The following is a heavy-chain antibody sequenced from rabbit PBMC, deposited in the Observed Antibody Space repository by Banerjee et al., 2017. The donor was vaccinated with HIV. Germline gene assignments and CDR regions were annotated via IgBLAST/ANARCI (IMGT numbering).Heavy chain of an antibody. Sequence: QEQLKETGGGLVQPGGSLTLSCKASGFDFSSYYMSWVRQAPGKGLEWIGTIYAGNSGSTYYASWAKGRFTISKTSSTTVTLQMTSLTAADTATYFCARDDGGLRYDNLWGPGTLVTVS. CDR2: IYAGNSGST. CDR1: GFDFSSYYM. D-gene: IGHD2-1*01. V-gene: IGHV1S45*01. CDR3: ARDDGGLRYDNL. J-gene: IGHJ4*01.